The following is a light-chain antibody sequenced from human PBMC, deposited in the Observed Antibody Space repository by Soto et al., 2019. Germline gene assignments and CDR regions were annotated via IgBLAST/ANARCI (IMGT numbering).Light chain of an antibody. V-gene: IGLV2-11*01. CDR1: SSDVGGHNY. CDR2: SVS. Sequence: QSALTQPRSVSGSPGQSVTISCTGTSSDVGGHNYVSWYQQHPGKAPKLMISSVSKRPSGVPDRFSGSKSGNTASLTISGLQAEDEADYYCSSYTTISTLVFGSGTKVTVL. CDR3: SSYTTISTLV. J-gene: IGLJ1*01.